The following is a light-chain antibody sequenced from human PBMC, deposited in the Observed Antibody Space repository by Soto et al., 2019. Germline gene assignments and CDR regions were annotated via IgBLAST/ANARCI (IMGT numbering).Light chain of an antibody. J-gene: IGKJ5*01. V-gene: IGKV1-12*01. CDR3: QQANSFPIT. Sequence: DIPMTQSPSSVSASVGDRVTITCRASESISSWLAWYQQKPGKAPTLLIYGASSLQSGVPSRFSGSGSGTDFTLTISSLQPEDFATYYCQQANSFPITFGQGTRLEIK. CDR2: GAS. CDR1: ESISSW.